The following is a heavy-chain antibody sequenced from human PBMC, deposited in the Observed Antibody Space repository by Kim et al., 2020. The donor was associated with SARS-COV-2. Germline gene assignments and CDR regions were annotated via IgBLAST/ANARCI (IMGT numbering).Heavy chain of an antibody. CDR2: IKQDGSEK. CDR3: ARDQGTYYDFWSGYYTPNYYGMDV. D-gene: IGHD3-3*01. V-gene: IGHV3-7*03. Sequence: GGSLRLSCAASGFTFSSYWMSWVRQAPGKGLEWVANIKQDGSEKYYVDSVKGRFTISRDNAKNSLYLQMNSLRAEDTAVYYCARDQGTYYDFWSGYYTPNYYGMDVWGQGTTVTVSS. CDR1: GFTFSSYW. J-gene: IGHJ6*02.